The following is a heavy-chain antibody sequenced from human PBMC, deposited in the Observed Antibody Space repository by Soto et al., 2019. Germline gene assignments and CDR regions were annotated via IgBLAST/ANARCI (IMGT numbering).Heavy chain of an antibody. J-gene: IGHJ4*02. CDR1: GFTFSSYE. V-gene: IGHV3-48*03. Sequence: GGSLRLSCAASGFTFSSYEMNWVRQAPGKGLEWVSYISSSGSTIYYADSVKGRFTISRDKANNSLYLQMNSLRAEDTAVYYCASSSIAVAGIAFDYWGQGTLVTVSS. D-gene: IGHD6-19*01. CDR3: ASSSIAVAGIAFDY. CDR2: ISSSGSTI.